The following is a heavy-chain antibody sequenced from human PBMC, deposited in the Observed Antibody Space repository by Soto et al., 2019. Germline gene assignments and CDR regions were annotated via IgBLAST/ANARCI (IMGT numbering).Heavy chain of an antibody. CDR3: ARSGDCVAFDC. Sequence: QVQLQESGPGLVKPSQTLSLTCTVSGDSFSSGDYKWSWIRQPPGKGLEWIGYIYYSGHTYNNPPRKSRLTMSVDTSKNQFSLKLRSVTAADTAVYYCARSGDCVAFDCWGQGTLVTVSS. CDR1: GDSFSSGDYK. J-gene: IGHJ4*02. V-gene: IGHV4-30-4*01. D-gene: IGHD2-21*02. CDR2: IYYSGHT.